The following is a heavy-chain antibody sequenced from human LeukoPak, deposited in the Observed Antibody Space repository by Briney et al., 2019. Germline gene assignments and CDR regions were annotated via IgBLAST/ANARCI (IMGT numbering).Heavy chain of an antibody. CDR2: ISPNSGGT. D-gene: IGHD3-9*01. V-gene: IGHV1-2*02. Sequence: ASVKVSCKASGYTFTDYYIHWVRQAPGQGLEWMGWISPNSGGTTYAQKFQGRVTMTRDTSISTAYMELSRLISDDTAVYYCARGHYDILTGYRNLDYWGQGTLVTVSS. CDR1: GYTFTDYY. J-gene: IGHJ4*02. CDR3: ARGHYDILTGYRNLDY.